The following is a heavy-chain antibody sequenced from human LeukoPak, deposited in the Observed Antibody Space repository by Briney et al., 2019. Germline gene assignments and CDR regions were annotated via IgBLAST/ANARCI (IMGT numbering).Heavy chain of an antibody. D-gene: IGHD6-19*01. J-gene: IGHJ5*02. Sequence: PGRSLRLSCAASGFTFSSYAMHWVRQAPGKGLEWVAVISYDGSNKYYADSVKGRFTISRDNSKNTLYLQMNSLRAEDTAVYYCARDGYSSGWYEGWFDPWGQGTLVTVSS. CDR1: GFTFSSYA. CDR3: ARDGYSSGWYEGWFDP. V-gene: IGHV3-30*04. CDR2: ISYDGSNK.